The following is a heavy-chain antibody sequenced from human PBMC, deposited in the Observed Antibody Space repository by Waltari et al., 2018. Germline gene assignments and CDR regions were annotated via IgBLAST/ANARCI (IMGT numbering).Heavy chain of an antibody. Sequence: KPSQTLSLTCTVSGGSISSGSYYWSWIRQPAGKGLEWIGRIYTSGSTNYNPSLKSRVTISVDTSKNQFSLKLSSVTAADTAVYYCARHHDFWSGGWFDPWGQGTLVTVSS. CDR1: GGSISSGSYY. CDR3: ARHHDFWSGGWFDP. D-gene: IGHD3-3*01. J-gene: IGHJ5*02. V-gene: IGHV4-61*02. CDR2: IYTSGST.